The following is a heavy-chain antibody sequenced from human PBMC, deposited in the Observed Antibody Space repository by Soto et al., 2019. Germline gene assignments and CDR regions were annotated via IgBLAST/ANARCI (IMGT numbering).Heavy chain of an antibody. J-gene: IGHJ3*02. CDR2: ISSSSSYI. D-gene: IGHD3-9*01. CDR1: GFTFSSYS. CDR3: ARAYNYDILTGNGAFDI. V-gene: IGHV3-21*01. Sequence: EVQLVESGGGLVKPGGSLRLSCAASGFTFSSYSMNWVRQAPGKGLEWVSSISSSSSYIYYADSVKGRFTISRDNAKNSLYLQMNSLRAEDTAVYYCARAYNYDILTGNGAFDIWGQGTMVTVSS.